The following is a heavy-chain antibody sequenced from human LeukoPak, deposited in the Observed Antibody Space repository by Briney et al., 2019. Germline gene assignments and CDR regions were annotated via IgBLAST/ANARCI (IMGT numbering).Heavy chain of an antibody. CDR2: ISSSGTTI. CDR3: ARVLWGSSDS. CDR1: GFTFSSYE. J-gene: IGHJ4*02. Sequence: GGSLRLSCAASGFTFSSYEMNWVRQAPGKGLEWVSYISSSGTTIYYADSVKGRSTISRDNAKNSLYLQMNSPRAEDTAVYYCARVLWGSSDSWGQGTLVTVSS. D-gene: IGHD3-16*01. V-gene: IGHV3-48*03.